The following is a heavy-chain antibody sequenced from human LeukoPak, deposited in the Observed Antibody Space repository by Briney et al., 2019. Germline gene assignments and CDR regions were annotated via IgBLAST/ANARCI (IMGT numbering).Heavy chain of an antibody. Sequence: PGGSLRLSCAASGFTFDDYAMHWVRHAPGKGLEWVSGISWNSGSIGYADSVKGRFTISRDNAKNSLYLQMNSLRAEDTALYYCAREPSDTAFDYWGQGTLVTVSS. J-gene: IGHJ4*02. CDR1: GFTFDDYA. CDR2: ISWNSGSI. CDR3: AREPSDTAFDY. D-gene: IGHD5-18*01. V-gene: IGHV3-9*01.